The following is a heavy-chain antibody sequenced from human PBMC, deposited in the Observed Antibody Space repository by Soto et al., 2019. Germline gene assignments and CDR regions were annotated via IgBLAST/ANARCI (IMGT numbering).Heavy chain of an antibody. CDR3: ARIRYQLPSSVVWFDP. CDR1: GGSFSGYY. V-gene: IGHV4-34*01. CDR2: INYTGGT. D-gene: IGHD2-2*01. Sequence: SETLSLTCEVYGGSFSGYYWSWIRQPPGKGLEWLGEINYTGGTNYNPSLKSRITISVDTSINQFSLRLNSVTAADTAVYYCARIRYQLPSSVVWFDPWGQGALVTVSS. J-gene: IGHJ5*02.